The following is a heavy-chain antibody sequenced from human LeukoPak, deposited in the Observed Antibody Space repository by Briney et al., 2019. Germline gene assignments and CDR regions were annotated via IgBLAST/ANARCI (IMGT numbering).Heavy chain of an antibody. Sequence: SETPSLTCTVSGGSISSYYWSWIRQPPGKGLEWIGYIYYSGSTNYNPSLKSRVTISIDTSKNQFSLNLSSVTAADTAVYYCARGASGYSYGRGQGTLVTVSS. D-gene: IGHD5-18*01. CDR2: IYYSGST. CDR3: ARGASGYSYG. J-gene: IGHJ4*02. V-gene: IGHV4-59*01. CDR1: GGSISSYY.